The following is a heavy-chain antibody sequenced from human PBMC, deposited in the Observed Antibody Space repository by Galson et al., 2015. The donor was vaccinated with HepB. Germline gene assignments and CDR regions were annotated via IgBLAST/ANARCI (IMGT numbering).Heavy chain of an antibody. CDR2: FGTAGDA. V-gene: IGHV3-13*01. Sequence: SLRLSCAGSGFTFRNYDMHWVRQSTGKGLEWVSGFGTAGDAYYPDSVKGRFTISRENAKSSLYLQMNSLRAGDTAVYYCARGGGGFDNWYFDLWGRGTLVTVSS. CDR1: GFTFRNYD. D-gene: IGHD2-15*01. CDR3: ARGGGGFDNWYFDL. J-gene: IGHJ2*01.